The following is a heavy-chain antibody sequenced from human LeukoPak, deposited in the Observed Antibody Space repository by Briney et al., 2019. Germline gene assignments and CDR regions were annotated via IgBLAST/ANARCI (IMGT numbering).Heavy chain of an antibody. CDR3: ARGVYYDSSGYYPRYYYYMDV. D-gene: IGHD3-22*01. V-gene: IGHV3-11*01. Sequence: PGGSLRLSCAASGFTFSDYYMSWIRQAPGRGLEWVSYISSSGSTIYYADSVKGRFTISRDNAKNSPYLQMNSLRAEDTAVYYCARGVYYDSSGYYPRYYYYMDVWGKGTTVTISS. CDR1: GFTFSDYY. J-gene: IGHJ6*03. CDR2: ISSSGSTI.